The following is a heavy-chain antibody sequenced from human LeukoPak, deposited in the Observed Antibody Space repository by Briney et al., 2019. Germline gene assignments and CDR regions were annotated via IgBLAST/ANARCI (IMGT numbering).Heavy chain of an antibody. CDR1: GGSFSGYY. D-gene: IGHD3-9*01. J-gene: IGHJ4*02. V-gene: IGHV4-34*01. CDR3: ARVIIIYDILTGYKYYFDY. CDR2: INHSGST. Sequence: PSETLSLTCAVYGGSFSGYYWSWLRQPPGKGLEWIGEINHSGSTNYIPSLKSRVTISVDTSKNQFSLKLSSVTAADTAVYYCARVIIIYDILTGYKYYFDYWGQGTLVTVSS.